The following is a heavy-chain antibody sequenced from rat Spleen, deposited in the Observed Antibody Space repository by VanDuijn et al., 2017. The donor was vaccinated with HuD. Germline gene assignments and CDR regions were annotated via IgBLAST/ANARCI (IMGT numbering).Heavy chain of an antibody. D-gene: IGHD1-10*01. Sequence: EVQLVESDGGLVQPGRSLKLSCAASGFTLSDHYMAWVRQTPTKGLEWVATISYDGGRTYYRDSVKGRFTISRDNAKSTLYLQMDSLRSEDTATYYCTRETTDAGFAYWGQGTLVTVSS. CDR2: ISYDGGRT. V-gene: IGHV5-20*01. CDR1: GFTLSDHY. J-gene: IGHJ3*01. CDR3: TRETTDAGFAY.